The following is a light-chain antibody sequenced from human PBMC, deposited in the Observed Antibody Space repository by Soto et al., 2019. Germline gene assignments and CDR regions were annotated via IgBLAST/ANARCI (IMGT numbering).Light chain of an antibody. CDR2: GAS. CDR1: QSVSIN. CDR3: QQYNNWPPIT. J-gene: IGKJ5*01. V-gene: IGKV3-15*01. Sequence: EIVMTQSPAALSVSPGERATLSCRASQSVSINLAWYQQKPGQAPRLLIYGASTRAAGVPARFSGSGSGTDFTLTISSLQSEDFAVYHCQQYNNWPPITFGQGTRLEIK.